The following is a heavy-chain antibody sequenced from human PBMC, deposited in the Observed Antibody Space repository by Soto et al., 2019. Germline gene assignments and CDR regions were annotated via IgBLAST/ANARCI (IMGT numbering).Heavy chain of an antibody. J-gene: IGHJ5*02. Sequence: PSETLSLTCTVSGDSISSNNNYWSWIRQPPGEGLEWIGFISYSGTTSYSPSLKSRVAISLDTSKNQFSLSLSSVTAADTAVYYCARGRGHRYGLDPWGQGTLVTVST. V-gene: IGHV4-30-4*01. CDR1: GDSISSNNNY. D-gene: IGHD5-18*01. CDR2: ISYSGTT. CDR3: ARGRGHRYGLDP.